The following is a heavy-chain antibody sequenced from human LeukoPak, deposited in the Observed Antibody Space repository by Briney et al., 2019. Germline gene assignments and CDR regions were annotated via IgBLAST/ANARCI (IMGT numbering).Heavy chain of an antibody. CDR2: IYYSGST. CDR3: ARRGSAGSGWYGYNWFDP. CDR1: GGSISSSSYY. V-gene: IGHV4-39*01. J-gene: IGHJ5*02. Sequence: NSSETLSLTCTVSGGSISSSSYYWGWIRQPPGKGLEWIGSIYYSGSTYYNPSLKSRVTISVDTSKNQFSLKLSSVTAADTAVYYCARRGSAGSGWYGYNWFDPWGQGTLVTVSS. D-gene: IGHD6-19*01.